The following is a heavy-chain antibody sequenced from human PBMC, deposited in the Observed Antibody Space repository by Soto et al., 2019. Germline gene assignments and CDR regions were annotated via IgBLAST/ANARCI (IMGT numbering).Heavy chain of an antibody. J-gene: IGHJ3*01. V-gene: IGHV3-48*01. CDR1: GVSFSNHN. CDR2: IGLGSSTK. Sequence: PGGSLRLSCAASGVSFSNHNMNWVRQAPGKGLEWISYIGLGSSTKYYADSVEDRFTISRDNAKNSLYLQMNSLRAEDTAVYYCARDQLYYNDISGRPLNAFDVWGQGTMVTVS. D-gene: IGHD3-22*01. CDR3: ARDQLYYNDISGRPLNAFDV.